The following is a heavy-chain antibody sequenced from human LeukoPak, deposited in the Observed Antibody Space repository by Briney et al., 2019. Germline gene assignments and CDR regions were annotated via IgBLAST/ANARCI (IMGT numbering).Heavy chain of an antibody. CDR3: VGGKGADH. J-gene: IGHJ4*02. CDR1: GFTFTSYS. CDR2: ISSGSSYI. V-gene: IGHV3-21*01. Sequence: GGSLRLPCAASGFTFTSYSMNWVRQAPGKGLEWVSSISSGSSYIYYADSVKGRFTISRDNAKNSLYLQMNSLRAEDTAVYYCVGGKGADHWGQGTLVTVSS. D-gene: IGHD1-1*01.